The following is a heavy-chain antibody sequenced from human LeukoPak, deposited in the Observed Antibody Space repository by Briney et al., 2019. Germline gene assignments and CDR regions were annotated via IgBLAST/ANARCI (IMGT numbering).Heavy chain of an antibody. CDR2: IKQDGSEK. V-gene: IGHV3-7*01. CDR1: GFTFSSYW. CDR3: ARGGGNAPRPIDY. D-gene: IGHD4-23*01. Sequence: RGGSLRLSCAASGFTFSSYWMSWVRQAPGKGLEWVANIKQDGSEKYYVDSVKGRFTISRDNAKNSLYLQMNSLRAEDTAVYYCARGGGNAPRPIDYWGQGTLVTVSS. J-gene: IGHJ4*02.